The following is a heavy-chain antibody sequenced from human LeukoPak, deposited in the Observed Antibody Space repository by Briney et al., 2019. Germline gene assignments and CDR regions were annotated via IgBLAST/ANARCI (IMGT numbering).Heavy chain of an antibody. CDR2: ISGCGGST. CDR1: GFTFSSYA. V-gene: IGHV3-23*01. CDR3: ASLFTMVQGVIVDY. D-gene: IGHD3-10*01. Sequence: PGGSLRLSCAASGFTFSSYAMIWVRQAPGKGLEWVSAISGCGGSTYYADSVKGRFTISRDDSKNTLYLHMNSVSAEDTAVFYCASLFTMVQGVIVDYWGQGTLVTVSS. J-gene: IGHJ4*02.